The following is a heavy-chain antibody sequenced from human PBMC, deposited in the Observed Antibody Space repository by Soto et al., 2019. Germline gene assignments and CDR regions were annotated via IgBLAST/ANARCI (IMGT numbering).Heavy chain of an antibody. V-gene: IGHV4-30-2*01. D-gene: IGHD3-22*01. CDR3: ASSYDSSGYYYMDY. CDR2: IYHSGST. J-gene: IGHJ4*02. CDR1: GGSISSGGYS. Sequence: SETLSLTCAVSGGSISSGGYSWSWIRQPPGKGLEWIGYIYHSGSTYYNPSLKSRVTISVDRSKNQFSLKLSSVTAADTAVYYCASSYDSSGYYYMDYWGQGTLVTVYS.